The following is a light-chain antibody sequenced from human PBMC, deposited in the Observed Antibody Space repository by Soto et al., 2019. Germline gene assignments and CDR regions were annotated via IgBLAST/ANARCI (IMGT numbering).Light chain of an antibody. V-gene: IGKV1-39*01. CDR2: AAS. Sequence: DIQMTQSPASLSASVGDRVTISCRASQTVTSYLNWYQQKPGKAPKLLIYAASTLQSGVPSRFSGSGSGTDFTLTISCLQPEDFATYYCQQYYSYPWTFGQGTKVDIK. J-gene: IGKJ1*01. CDR1: QTVTSY. CDR3: QQYYSYPWT.